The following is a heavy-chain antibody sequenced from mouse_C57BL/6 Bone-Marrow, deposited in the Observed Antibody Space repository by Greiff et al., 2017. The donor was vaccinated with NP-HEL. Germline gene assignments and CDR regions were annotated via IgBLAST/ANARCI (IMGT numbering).Heavy chain of an antibody. V-gene: IGHV1-69*01. J-gene: IGHJ1*03. CDR1: GYTFTSYW. CDR2: IDPSDSYT. D-gene: IGHD1-1*01. Sequence: QVQLQQPGAELVMPGASVKLSCKASGYTFTSYWMHWVKQRPGQGLEWIGEIDPSDSYTNYNQKFKGKSTLTVDKSSSTAYMQLSSLTSEDSAVYDCARRGFYGSSYWYFDVWGTGTTVTVSS. CDR3: ARRGFYGSSYWYFDV.